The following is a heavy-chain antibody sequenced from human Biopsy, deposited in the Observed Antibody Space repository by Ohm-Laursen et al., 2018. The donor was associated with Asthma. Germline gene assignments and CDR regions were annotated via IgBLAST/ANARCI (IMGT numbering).Heavy chain of an antibody. J-gene: IGHJ4*02. CDR3: VRHQYSSSWSTFDY. D-gene: IGHD3-22*01. CDR1: GGSITSSSYY. CDR2: MYHSGSP. Sequence: GTLSLTCTVSGGSITSSSYYWGWIRQPPAKGMEWIGRMYHSGSPYYHPSLKSRATISVDTSKTQLSLKLSSVTAADTAVYFCVRHQYSSSWSTFDYWGQGALVTVSS. V-gene: IGHV4-39*01.